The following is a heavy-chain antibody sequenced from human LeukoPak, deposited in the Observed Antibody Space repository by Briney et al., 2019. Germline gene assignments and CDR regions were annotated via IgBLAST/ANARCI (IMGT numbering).Heavy chain of an antibody. J-gene: IGHJ4*02. CDR3: ARQGKQWPLDY. CDR2: IYHSGST. CDR1: GGSMRSSRNY. D-gene: IGHD6-19*01. Sequence: SETLSLTCSVSGGSMRSSRNYWGWIRQPPGKGLEWIASIYHSGSTYHNPSLKSRVTISVDTSKNQFSLKLSSVTAADTAVYYCARQGKQWPLDYWGQGTLVTVSS. V-gene: IGHV4-39*01.